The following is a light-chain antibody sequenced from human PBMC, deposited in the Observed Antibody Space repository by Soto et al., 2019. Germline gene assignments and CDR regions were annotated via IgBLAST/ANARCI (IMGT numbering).Light chain of an antibody. J-gene: IGKJ3*01. CDR1: QSVTTY. Sequence: EIVLTQSPATLSLFPGDRATLSCRASQSVTTYLAWYQQKPGQAPRLLIYDASNRATGIPARFSASGSGTDSTFTISSLEPEVFAVYYCQQRSNWPPIITFGPGTKVHIK. CDR2: DAS. V-gene: IGKV3-11*01. CDR3: QQRSNWPPIIT.